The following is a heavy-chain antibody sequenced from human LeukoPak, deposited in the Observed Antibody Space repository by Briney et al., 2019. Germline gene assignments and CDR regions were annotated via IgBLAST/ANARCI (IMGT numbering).Heavy chain of an antibody. CDR3: SGSAAFDY. V-gene: IGHV3-9*01. CDR2: ISWNSGSI. J-gene: IGHJ4*02. CDR1: GFTFDDYA. Sequence: GRSLRLSCAASGFTFDDYAMHWVRQAPGKGLEWVSGISWNSGSIGYADSVKGRFTISRDNAKNTLYLQMNSLRAEDTAVYFCSGSAAFDYWGQGTLVTVSS. D-gene: IGHD6-19*01.